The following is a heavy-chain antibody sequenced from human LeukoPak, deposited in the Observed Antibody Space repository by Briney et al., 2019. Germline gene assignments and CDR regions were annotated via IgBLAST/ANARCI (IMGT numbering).Heavy chain of an antibody. CDR2: ISSSSSI. J-gene: IGHJ4*02. Sequence: GGSLRLSCAASGFTFSSYSMNWVRQAPGKGLEWVSYISSSSSIYHVDSVKGRFTISRDSAKNSLYLQMNSLRAEDTAVYYCARDDVGYFDYWGQGTLVTVSS. CDR3: ARDDVGYFDY. D-gene: IGHD1-26*01. CDR1: GFTFSSYS. V-gene: IGHV3-48*01.